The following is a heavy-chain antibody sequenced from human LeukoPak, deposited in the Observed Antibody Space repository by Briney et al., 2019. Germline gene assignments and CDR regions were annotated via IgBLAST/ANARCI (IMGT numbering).Heavy chain of an antibody. CDR3: ARHSARYSSGWYRDHNWFDP. V-gene: IGHV4-34*01. D-gene: IGHD6-19*01. CDR1: GGSFSGYY. J-gene: IGHJ5*02. CDR2: INHSGST. Sequence: SETLSLTCAVYGGSFSGYYWSWIRQPPGKGLEWIGEINHSGSTNYNPSLKRRVPISVGTSKIQFSLKLSSVTAADTAVYYCARHSARYSSGWYRDHNWFDPWGQGTLVTVSS.